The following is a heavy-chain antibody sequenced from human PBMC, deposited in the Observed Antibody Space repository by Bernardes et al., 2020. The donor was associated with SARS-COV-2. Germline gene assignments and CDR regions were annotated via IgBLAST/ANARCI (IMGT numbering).Heavy chain of an antibody. V-gene: IGHV4-34*01. CDR3: ARGSLQFLFTQRYFFDH. CDR1: GGAFMGYS. J-gene: IGHJ4*01. D-gene: IGHD3-3*01. CDR2: INRSGNT. Sequence: SETLSLTCAVYGGAFMGYSWTWIRQPPGKGLEWIGEINRSGNTNYNPSLKSRVTISVDTSKNQFSLRLYSVTGADTAVYYCARGSLQFLFTQRYFFDHWG.